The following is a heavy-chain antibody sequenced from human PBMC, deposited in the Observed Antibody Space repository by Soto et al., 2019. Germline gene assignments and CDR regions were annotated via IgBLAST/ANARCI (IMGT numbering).Heavy chain of an antibody. J-gene: IGHJ4*02. CDR3: AKDTIAAAGYFDY. V-gene: IGHV3-30*18. D-gene: IGHD6-13*01. CDR1: GFTFSSYG. Sequence: SLRLSCAASGFTFSSYGMHWVRQAPGKGLEWVAVISYDGSNKYYADSVKGRFTISRDNSKNTLYLQMNSLRAEDTAVYYCAKDTIAAAGYFDYWGQGTLVTVSS. CDR2: ISYDGSNK.